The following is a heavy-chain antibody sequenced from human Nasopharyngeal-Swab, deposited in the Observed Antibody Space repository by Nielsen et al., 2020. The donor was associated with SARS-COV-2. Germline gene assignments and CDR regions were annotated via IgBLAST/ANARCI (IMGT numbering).Heavy chain of an antibody. V-gene: IGHV1-18*01. D-gene: IGHD3-22*01. Sequence: ASVKVSCKASGYTFTSYGISWVRQAPGQGLEWMGWISAYNGNTNYAQKFQGRVTITADESTSTAYMELSSLRSEDTAVYYCASLPVTYYYDSSGYYFGYWGQGTLVTVSS. CDR1: GYTFTSYG. CDR3: ASLPVTYYYDSSGYYFGY. J-gene: IGHJ4*02. CDR2: ISAYNGNT.